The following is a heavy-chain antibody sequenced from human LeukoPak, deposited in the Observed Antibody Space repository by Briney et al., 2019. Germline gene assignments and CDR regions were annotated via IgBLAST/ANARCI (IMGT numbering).Heavy chain of an antibody. CDR2: MNPNSGNT. D-gene: IGHD3-22*01. CDR1: GYTFTSYD. V-gene: IGHV1-8*01. Sequence: ASVKVSCKASGYTFTSYDINWVRQATGQGLEWMGWMNPNSGNTGYAQKFQGRVTMTRNTSISTAYMELSSLRSEDTAVYYCARGVGSGYYRSYYFGYWGQGTLVTVSS. CDR3: ARGVGSGYYRSYYFGY. J-gene: IGHJ4*02.